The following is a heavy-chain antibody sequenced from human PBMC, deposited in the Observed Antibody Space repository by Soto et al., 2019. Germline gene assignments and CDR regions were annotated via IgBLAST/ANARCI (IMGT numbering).Heavy chain of an antibody. Sequence: HPGGSLRLSCAASGFTFSSYAMSWVRQAPGKGLEWVSAISGSGGSTYYADSAKGRFTISRDNSKNTLYLQMNSLRAEDTAVYYCASPPTIFGVVIGPSLGDSFWGQGTLVTVSS. D-gene: IGHD3-3*01. CDR3: ASPPTIFGVVIGPSLGDSF. CDR2: ISGSGGST. CDR1: GFTFSSYA. V-gene: IGHV3-23*01. J-gene: IGHJ4*02.